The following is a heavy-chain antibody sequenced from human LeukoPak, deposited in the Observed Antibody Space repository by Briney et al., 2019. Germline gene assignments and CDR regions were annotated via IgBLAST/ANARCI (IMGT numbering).Heavy chain of an antibody. CDR1: AFTFSSYS. Sequence: PGRSLRLSCAASAFTFSSYSMNWVRQAPRKGLEWVSSISSSSSYIYYADSVKGRFTISRDNPKNSLYLQMNSLRAEDTAVYYCARGRRDDAFDIWGQGTMVTVSS. CDR2: ISSSSSYI. J-gene: IGHJ3*02. V-gene: IGHV3-21*01. CDR3: ARGRRDDAFDI. D-gene: IGHD3-10*01.